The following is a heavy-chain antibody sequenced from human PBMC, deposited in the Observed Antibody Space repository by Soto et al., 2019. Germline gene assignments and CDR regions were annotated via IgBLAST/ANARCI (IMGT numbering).Heavy chain of an antibody. CDR3: ARHSPDFDWLSQFDY. Sequence: QVQLQESGPGLVKPSETLSLTCTVSGGSISSYYWSWIRQTPGKGLEWIGYIFYFGSTNYNPSLKSRVPLSIDTSKNQLSLKLSPVTAADTAVYYCARHSPDFDWLSQFDYWGQGTLVTVSS. CDR2: IFYFGST. D-gene: IGHD3-9*01. CDR1: GGSISSYY. J-gene: IGHJ4*02. V-gene: IGHV4-59*08.